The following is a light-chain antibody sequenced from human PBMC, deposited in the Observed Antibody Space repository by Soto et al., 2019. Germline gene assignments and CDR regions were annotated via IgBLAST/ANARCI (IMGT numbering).Light chain of an antibody. J-gene: IGKJ1*01. CDR3: QQQKT. Sequence: EIVMTQSPATLSVSPGERATLSCRASQSVSSDLAWYQQKPGQAPRLLIYGASTRATGIPARFSGSGSGTEFTLTIRCLQSEDFAVYYCQQQKTFGQGTKVEIK. V-gene: IGKV3-15*01. CDR2: GAS. CDR1: QSVSSD.